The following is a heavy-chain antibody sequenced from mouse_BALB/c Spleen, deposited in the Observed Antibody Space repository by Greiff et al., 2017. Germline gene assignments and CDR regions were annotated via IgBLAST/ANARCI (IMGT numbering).Heavy chain of an antibody. D-gene: IGHD2-3*01. Sequence: EVKLVESGPSLVKPSQTLSLTCSVTGDSITSGYWNWIRKFPGNKLEYMGYISYSGSTYYNPSLKSRISITRDTSKSQYYLQLNSVTTEDTATYYCARSFYDGYWYFDVWGAGTTGTVSS. CDR2: ISYSGST. V-gene: IGHV3-8*02. CDR3: ARSFYDGYWYFDV. J-gene: IGHJ1*01. CDR1: GDSITSGY.